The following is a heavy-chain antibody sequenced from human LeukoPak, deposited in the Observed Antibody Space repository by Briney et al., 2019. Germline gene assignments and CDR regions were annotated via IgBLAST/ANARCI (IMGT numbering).Heavy chain of an antibody. CDR3: VRDVGAVRGEVYFDY. D-gene: IGHD3-10*01. Sequence: GGSLRLSCAASGFSFTTYWMGWVRQAPGKGLEWVANINQDESSQYYVDAVRGRFTISRDNAKNSLNLQMNSLRAEDTAMYFCVRDVGAVRGEVYFDYWGQGTLVTVSS. V-gene: IGHV3-7*01. CDR1: GFSFTTYW. J-gene: IGHJ4*02. CDR2: INQDESSQ.